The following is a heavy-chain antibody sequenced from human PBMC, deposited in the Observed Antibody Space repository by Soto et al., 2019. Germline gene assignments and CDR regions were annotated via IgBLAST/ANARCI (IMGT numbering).Heavy chain of an antibody. CDR3: ARWYMVRGVIMNFYFDY. CDR2: IYYSGST. D-gene: IGHD3-10*01. CDR1: GGSISSGGYY. Sequence: ASETLSLTCTVSGGSISSGGYYWSWIRQHPGKGLEWIGYIYYSGSTYYNPSLKSRVTISVDTSKNQFSLKLSSVTAADTAVYYCARWYMVRGVIMNFYFDYWGQGTLVTVSS. V-gene: IGHV4-31*03. J-gene: IGHJ4*02.